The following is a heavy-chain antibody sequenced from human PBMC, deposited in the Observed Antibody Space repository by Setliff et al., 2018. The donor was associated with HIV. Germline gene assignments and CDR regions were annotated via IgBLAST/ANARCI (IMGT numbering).Heavy chain of an antibody. CDR3: TTEDPWLRFGH. V-gene: IGHV3-15*01. Sequence: GGSLRLSCAASGFTFWSHSMLWVRQAPGKGLEWVGHIKSKTDGGTTDYAAPVKGRFTISRDDSKTTLYLQMNSLKTEDTAVYYCTTEDPWLRFGHWGQGTLVTVSS. CDR2: IKSKTDGGTT. J-gene: IGHJ5*02. D-gene: IGHD5-12*01. CDR1: GFTFWSHS.